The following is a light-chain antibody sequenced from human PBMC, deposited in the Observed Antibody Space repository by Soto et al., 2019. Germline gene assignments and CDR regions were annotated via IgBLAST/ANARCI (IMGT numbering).Light chain of an antibody. V-gene: IGLV2-18*01. J-gene: IGLJ1*01. Sequence: QSVLTQPPSVSGSPGQSVTISCSGISSDLGSNNHVSWYQQAPGTAPKTIIYDVNNRPSGVPDRFSGSKSGNTASLTISGLQAEDEADYYCSLYRSTSTYVSGSGTKLTVL. CDR1: SSDLGSNNH. CDR2: DVN. CDR3: SLYRSTSTYV.